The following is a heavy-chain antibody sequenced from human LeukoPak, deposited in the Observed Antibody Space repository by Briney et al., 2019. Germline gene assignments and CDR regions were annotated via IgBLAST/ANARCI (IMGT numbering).Heavy chain of an antibody. CDR1: GGSISSSSYY. CDR3: ARHGPSIVGASTFDY. J-gene: IGHJ4*02. CDR2: MYYSGST. V-gene: IGHV4-39*01. D-gene: IGHD1-26*01. Sequence: PSETLSLTCTVSGGSISSSSYYWGWIRQPPGKGLEWIVSMYYSGSTYYNPSLKSRVTISVGTSKNQFSPKLSSVTAADTAVYYCARHGPSIVGASTFDYWGQGTLVTVSS.